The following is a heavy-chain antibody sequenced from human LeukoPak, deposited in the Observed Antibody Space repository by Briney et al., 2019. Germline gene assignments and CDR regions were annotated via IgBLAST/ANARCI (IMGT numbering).Heavy chain of an antibody. D-gene: IGHD1-26*01. CDR3: VRGREELFDY. J-gene: IGHJ4*02. Sequence: PGGSLRLSCAASGFTFSSHWMSWVRQAPGKGLEWVANIKQDGSEKYYVDSVKGRFTISRDNAKNSLYLQMNSLRAEDTAVYYCVRGREELFDYWGQGTLVTVSS. V-gene: IGHV3-7*01. CDR2: IKQDGSEK. CDR1: GFTFSSHW.